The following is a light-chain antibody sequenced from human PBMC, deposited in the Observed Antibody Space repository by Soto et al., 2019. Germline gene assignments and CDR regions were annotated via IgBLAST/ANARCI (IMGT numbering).Light chain of an antibody. CDR2: GAS. CDR1: QSVSSN. V-gene: IGKV3-15*01. CDR3: QQYNNWPPRT. Sequence: EIVMTQSPATLSVSPGERATLSCRASQSVSSNLAWYQQKPGQAPRLLIYGASTRATGIPARFSGSRSGTEFTLTIRSLQSEDFAVYYCQQYNNWPPRTF. J-gene: IGKJ1*01.